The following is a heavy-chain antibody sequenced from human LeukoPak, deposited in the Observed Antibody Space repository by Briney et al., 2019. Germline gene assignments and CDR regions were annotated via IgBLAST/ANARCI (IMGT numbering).Heavy chain of an antibody. CDR1: GGTFSSYA. CDR2: IIPIFGTA. D-gene: IGHD1-26*01. CDR3: ARATVGATHGAY. Sequence: SVRVSCKASGGTFSSYAISWVRQAPGQGLEWMGGIIPIFGTANYAQKFQGRVTITTDESTSTAYMELSSLRSEDTAVYYCARATVGATHGAYWGQGTLVTVSS. J-gene: IGHJ4*02. V-gene: IGHV1-69*05.